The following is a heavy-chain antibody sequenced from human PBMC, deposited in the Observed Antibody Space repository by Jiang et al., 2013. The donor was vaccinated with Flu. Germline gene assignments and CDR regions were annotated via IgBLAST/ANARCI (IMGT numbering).Heavy chain of an antibody. CDR1: GFTFSSYA. CDR3: ARGDRFWSGYPTDY. Sequence: VQLLESGGGLVQPGGSLRLSCAASGFTFSSYAMHWVRQAPGKGLEYVSAISSNGGSTYYANSVKGRFTISRDNSKNTLYLQMGSLRAEDMAVYYCARGDRFWSGYPTDYWAREPWSPSPQ. D-gene: IGHD3-3*01. CDR2: ISSNGGST. J-gene: IGHJ4*02. V-gene: IGHV3-64*01.